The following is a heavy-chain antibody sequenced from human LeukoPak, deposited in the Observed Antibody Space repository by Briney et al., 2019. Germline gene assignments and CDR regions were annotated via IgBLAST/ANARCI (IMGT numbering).Heavy chain of an antibody. CDR2: IIPIFGTA. D-gene: IGHD4-17*01. CDR3: ASKDVAVYGRRAFDI. Sequence: SVKVSCKSSGGTFSIYAISWVRQAPGQGLEWMGGIIPIFGTANYAQKFQGRVTITTDESTSTAYMELSSLRSEDTAVYYCASKDVAVYGRRAFDIWGQGTMVTVSS. CDR1: GGTFSIYA. V-gene: IGHV1-69*05. J-gene: IGHJ3*02.